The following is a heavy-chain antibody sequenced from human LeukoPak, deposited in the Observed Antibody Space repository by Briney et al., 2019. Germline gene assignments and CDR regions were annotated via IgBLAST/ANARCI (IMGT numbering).Heavy chain of an antibody. D-gene: IGHD3-3*01. J-gene: IGHJ4*02. CDR2: FYYSGST. Sequence: SETLSLTCTVSGASISSYYWSWIRQPPGKGLEWIGYFYYSGSTNYNPSLKSRVTISVDTSKNQFSLKLSSVTAADTAVYYCARGHYNFWNDYYEDYWGQGTLVTVSS. CDR3: ARGHYNFWNDYYEDY. CDR1: GASISSYY. V-gene: IGHV4-59*01.